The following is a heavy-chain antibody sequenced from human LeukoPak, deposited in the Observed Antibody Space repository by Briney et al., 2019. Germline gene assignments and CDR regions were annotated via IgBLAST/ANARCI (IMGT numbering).Heavy chain of an antibody. Sequence: PGGSLRLSCAASGFTFSSYAMSWVRQAPGKGLEWVSAISGSGGSTYYADSVKGRFTISRDNSKNTLYLQMNSLRAEDTAVYYCAKDLVKITMIVVVNIPFDAFDIWGQGTMVTVSS. CDR2: ISGSGGST. D-gene: IGHD3-22*01. CDR3: AKDLVKITMIVVVNIPFDAFDI. CDR1: GFTFSSYA. J-gene: IGHJ3*02. V-gene: IGHV3-23*01.